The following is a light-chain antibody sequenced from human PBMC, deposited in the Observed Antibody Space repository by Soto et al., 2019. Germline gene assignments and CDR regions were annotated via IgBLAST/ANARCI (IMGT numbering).Light chain of an antibody. CDR2: EVS. CDR1: SSDVGGYND. J-gene: IGLJ2*01. Sequence: QSALTQPASVSGSPGQSITISCTGTSSDVGGYNDVSWYQRHPGNAPKLMIYEVSNRPSGVSNRFSGSKSGNTASLTISGLLAEDEADYYCSSYSGSSIVVFGGGTQLTVL. V-gene: IGLV2-14*01. CDR3: SSYSGSSIVV.